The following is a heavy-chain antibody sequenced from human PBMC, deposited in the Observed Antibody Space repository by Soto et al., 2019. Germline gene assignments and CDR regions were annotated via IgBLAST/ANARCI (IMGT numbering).Heavy chain of an antibody. V-gene: IGHV3-23*01. J-gene: IGHJ4*02. D-gene: IGHD2-2*01. CDR3: AKDVPDIVVVPAATFFDY. CDR2: ISGSGGST. CDR1: GFTFSIYA. Sequence: EVQLLKSGGGLVQPGGSLRLSCAASGFTFSIYAMSWVRQAPGKGLEWVSAISGSGGSTYYADSVKGRFTISRDNSKNTLYLQMNSLRAEDTAVYYCAKDVPDIVVVPAATFFDYWGQGTLVTVSS.